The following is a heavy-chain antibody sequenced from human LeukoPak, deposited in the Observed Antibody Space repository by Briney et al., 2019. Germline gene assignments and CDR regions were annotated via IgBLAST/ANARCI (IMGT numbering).Heavy chain of an antibody. D-gene: IGHD3-10*01. J-gene: IGHJ4*01. CDR1: AYMFSEYY. Sequence: GGSLRLSCAASAYMFSEYYMSWIRQTPEKGLEWLSYISHSGSTIYYADSVKGRFTISRDNAKNSLYLQMDSLRAEHTGLYYCATYGSGSGTFFDSWGQGTLVTVSS. CDR2: ISHSGSTI. CDR3: ATYGSGSGTFFDS. V-gene: IGHV3-11*04.